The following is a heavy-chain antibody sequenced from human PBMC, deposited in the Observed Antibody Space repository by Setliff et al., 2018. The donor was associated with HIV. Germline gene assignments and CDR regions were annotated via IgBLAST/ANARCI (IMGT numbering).Heavy chain of an antibody. CDR2: INTDGSSA. J-gene: IGHJ6*03. CDR3: ARDLYFYYYMDV. CDR1: GFTFSNSW. V-gene: IGHV3-74*03. Sequence: GSLRLSCAASGFTFSNSWMHWVRRAPGKGLVWVSRINTDGSSATYADSVKGRFTISRDNSRDTLFLQMNSLRPEDTAVYYCARDLYFYYYMDVWGKGTTVTVSS. D-gene: IGHD3-9*01.